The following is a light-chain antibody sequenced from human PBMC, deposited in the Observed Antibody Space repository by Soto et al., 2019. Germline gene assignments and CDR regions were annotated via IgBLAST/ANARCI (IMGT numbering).Light chain of an antibody. CDR2: AAS. CDR3: QQADSLPFT. J-gene: IGKJ3*01. V-gene: IGKV1-12*01. CDR1: QDINRW. Sequence: DIQMTQSPSSVSASVGDRVTITCRASQDINRWLGWYQQKPGKPPKLLIYAASSLQSGVPSRFSGSASGTDFTLTISSLQTEDFATYYCQQADSLPFTFGPGTKVHI.